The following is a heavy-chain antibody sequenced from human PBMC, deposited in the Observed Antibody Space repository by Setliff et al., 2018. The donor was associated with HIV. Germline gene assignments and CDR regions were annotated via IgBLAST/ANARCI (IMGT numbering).Heavy chain of an antibody. CDR2: INPKSGCT. CDR3: ARLPFITIFGVLNDDDGFDI. J-gene: IGHJ3*02. D-gene: IGHD3-3*01. Sequence: ASVKVSCKASGYTFTSYYMHWVRQAPGQGPEWLGRINPKSGCTRYAQKCQGRVSMTRDMAISTAYMELSRLSSDDSSVYYCARLPFITIFGVLNDDDGFDIWGQGTMVTVSS. V-gene: IGHV1-2*06. CDR1: GYTFTSYY.